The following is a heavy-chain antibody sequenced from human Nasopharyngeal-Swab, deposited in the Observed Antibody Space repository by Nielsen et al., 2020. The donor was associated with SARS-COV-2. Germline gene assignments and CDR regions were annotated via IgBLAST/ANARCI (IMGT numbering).Heavy chain of an antibody. Sequence: SVTVSCKASGFTFTSSAVQWVRQARGQHLEWIGWIVVGSGHTNYAQKFQERVTITRDMSTNTAYMELSSLRSEDTAVYYCAAASGWDLLRDSYYGMDVWGQGTTVTVSS. V-gene: IGHV1-58*01. D-gene: IGHD1-26*01. J-gene: IGHJ6*02. CDR2: IVVGSGHT. CDR1: GFTFTSSA. CDR3: AAASGWDLLRDSYYGMDV.